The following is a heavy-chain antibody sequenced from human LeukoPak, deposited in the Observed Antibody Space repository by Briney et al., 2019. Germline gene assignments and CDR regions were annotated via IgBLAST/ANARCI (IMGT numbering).Heavy chain of an antibody. Sequence: ASVKVSCKASGYTFTGYYMHWVRTAPGQGLEWMGWINPNSGGTNYAQKFQGWVTMTRDTSISTAYMELSRLRSDDTAVYCCAREGEYYDSSGYSAHAFDIWGQGTMVTVSS. D-gene: IGHD3-22*01. CDR3: AREGEYYDSSGYSAHAFDI. CDR1: GYTFTGYY. CDR2: INPNSGGT. V-gene: IGHV1-2*04. J-gene: IGHJ3*02.